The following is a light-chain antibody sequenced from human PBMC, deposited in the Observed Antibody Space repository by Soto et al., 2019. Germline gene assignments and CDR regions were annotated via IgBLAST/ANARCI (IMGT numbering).Light chain of an antibody. CDR2: WAS. CDR3: QQYYSTPLT. CDR1: QSVLFSSNNNNY. V-gene: IGKV4-1*01. J-gene: IGKJ4*01. Sequence: DIVMTQSPDSLAVSLGERATINCRSSQSVLFSSNNNNYLAWYQQKPGQPPKLLLYWASTRQSGVPDRFSGSGSGTDFTLTISSLQAEDVAVYYCQQYYSTPLTFGGGTKVEIK.